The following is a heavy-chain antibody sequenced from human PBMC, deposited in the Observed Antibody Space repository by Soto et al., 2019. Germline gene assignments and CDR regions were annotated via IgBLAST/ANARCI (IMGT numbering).Heavy chain of an antibody. J-gene: IGHJ4*02. CDR1: GFTVSSSY. CDR3: VAAIGYCPTTSCPDY. V-gene: IGHV3-53*02. Sequence: EVQLVETGGGLIQPGGSLRLSCAASGFTVSSSYMSWVRQARGKGLEWVSVIYSGGTIYYADSVKGRFTISRDSSKNTLNLQMNSLRADDTAVYYCVAAIGYCPTTSCPDYWGQGTLVTVSS. CDR2: IYSGGTI. D-gene: IGHD2-2*01.